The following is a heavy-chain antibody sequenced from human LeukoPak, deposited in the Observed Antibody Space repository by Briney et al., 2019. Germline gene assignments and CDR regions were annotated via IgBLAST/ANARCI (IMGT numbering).Heavy chain of an antibody. J-gene: IGHJ4*02. Sequence: SETLSLTCTVSGGSISSSNYYWGWIRQPPGKGLEWIGCIYYTGSTYYIPSLKSRVTISVDTSKNQFSLKLSSVTAADTAVYYCARAGEGYNAFDYWGQGTLVTVST. CDR2: IYYTGST. CDR1: GGSISSSNYY. D-gene: IGHD5-24*01. V-gene: IGHV4-39*07. CDR3: ARAGEGYNAFDY.